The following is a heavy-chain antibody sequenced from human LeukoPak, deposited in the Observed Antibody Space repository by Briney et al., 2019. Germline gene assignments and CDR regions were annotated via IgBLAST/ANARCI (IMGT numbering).Heavy chain of an antibody. CDR2: IYCSGST. CDR1: GGPISSGGYY. CDR3: ARCRVHCSSTSCYGNWFDP. Sequence: PSETLSLTCTVSGGPISSGGYYWSWIRQHPGKGLEWIGYIYCSGSTYYNPSLKSRVTISVDTSKNQSSLKLSSVTAADTAVYYCARCRVHCSSTSCYGNWFDPWGQGTLVTVSS. D-gene: IGHD2-2*01. V-gene: IGHV4-31*03. J-gene: IGHJ5*02.